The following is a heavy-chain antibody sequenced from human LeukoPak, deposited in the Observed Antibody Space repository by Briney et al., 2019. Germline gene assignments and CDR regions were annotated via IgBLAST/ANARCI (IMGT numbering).Heavy chain of an antibody. Sequence: ASVKVSCKASGYTFTSYYIHLVRQAPGQGFEWMAIINPSDGSTTNSQKFQGRVTMTRDTSTSTVYMELSGLRSEDTALYYCARIRDGYNDAYDIWGQGTMVTVSS. D-gene: IGHD5-24*01. J-gene: IGHJ3*02. CDR2: INPSDGST. CDR1: GYTFTSYY. V-gene: IGHV1-46*01. CDR3: ARIRDGYNDAYDI.